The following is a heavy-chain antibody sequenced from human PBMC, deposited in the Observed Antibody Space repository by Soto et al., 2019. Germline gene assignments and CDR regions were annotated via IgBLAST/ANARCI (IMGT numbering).Heavy chain of an antibody. D-gene: IGHD3-22*01. J-gene: IGHJ4*02. V-gene: IGHV1-2*02. CDR1: GYIFTDYY. CDR2: INPKSGGT. Sequence: GASVKVSCKASGYIFTDYYVHWVRQAPGQGLEWMGWINPKSGGTHHAQKFQGRVTMTRDTSISTAYMEVTSLTSDDTAVYFCATPGGPNSGGYYYFDFWGQGALVTVSS. CDR3: ATPGGPNSGGYYYFDF.